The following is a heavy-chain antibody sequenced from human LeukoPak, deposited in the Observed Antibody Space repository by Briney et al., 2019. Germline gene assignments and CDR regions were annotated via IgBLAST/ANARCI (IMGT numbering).Heavy chain of an antibody. J-gene: IGHJ4*02. Sequence: GGSLRLSCAASGFTFSSYGMHWVRQAPGKGLEWVAVISYDGSNKYYADSVKGRFTISRDNSKNTLYLQMNSLRAEDTAVYYCAKDRSEDYWGQGTLVTVSS. D-gene: IGHD3-10*01. V-gene: IGHV3-30*18. CDR2: ISYDGSNK. CDR1: GFTFSSYG. CDR3: AKDRSEDY.